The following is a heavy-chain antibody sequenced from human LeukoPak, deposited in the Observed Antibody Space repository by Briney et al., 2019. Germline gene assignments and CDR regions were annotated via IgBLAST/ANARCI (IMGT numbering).Heavy chain of an antibody. CDR2: INHSGST. CDR1: GGSISSGGYY. D-gene: IGHD6-6*01. Sequence: SETLSLTCTVSGGSISSGGYYWSWIRQPPGKGLEWIGEINHSGSTNYNPSLKSRVTISVDTSKNQFSLKLSSVTAADTAVYYCARGRGIAARPRLYNWFDPWGQGTLVTVSS. CDR3: ARGRGIAARPRLYNWFDP. J-gene: IGHJ5*02. V-gene: IGHV4-39*07.